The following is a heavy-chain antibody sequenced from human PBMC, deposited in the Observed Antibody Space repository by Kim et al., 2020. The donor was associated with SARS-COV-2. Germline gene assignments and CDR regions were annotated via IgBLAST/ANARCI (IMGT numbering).Heavy chain of an antibody. CDR3: ARLLRWKYPGGEY. J-gene: IGHJ4*02. V-gene: IGHV3-74*01. Sequence: YLDSVKGRFTLSRDNAKNTLNLQMDSLTADDTAIYYCARLLRWKYPGGEYWGRGTLVTVSS. D-gene: IGHD1-7*01.